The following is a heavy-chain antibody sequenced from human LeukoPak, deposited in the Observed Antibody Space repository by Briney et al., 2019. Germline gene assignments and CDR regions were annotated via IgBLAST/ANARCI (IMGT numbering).Heavy chain of an antibody. D-gene: IGHD2-15*01. CDR2: ISASDPGT. J-gene: IGHJ4*02. V-gene: IGHV3-23*01. CDR1: GFTFNTYA. Sequence: GGSLRLSCAASGFTFNTYAMSWVRQAPGKRLEWVSAISASDPGTYYADSVKGRLTISRDNSKNTLFLQMNSLRAEDTAVYYCAKAPAASCIGSNCYHFDWWGQGTLVTVSS. CDR3: AKAPAASCIGSNCYHFDW.